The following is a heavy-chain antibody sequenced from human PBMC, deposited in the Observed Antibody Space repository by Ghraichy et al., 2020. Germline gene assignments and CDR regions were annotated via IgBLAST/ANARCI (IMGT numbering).Heavy chain of an antibody. Sequence: SETLSLTCTVSGGSISSGGYYWSWIRQHPGKGLEWIGYIYYSGSTYYNPSLKSRVTISVDTSKNQFSLKLSSVTAADTAVYYCATYSSSWHGVYYYGMDVWGQGTTVTVSS. CDR3: ATYSSSWHGVYYYGMDV. V-gene: IGHV4-31*03. CDR1: GGSISSGGYY. CDR2: IYYSGST. J-gene: IGHJ6*02. D-gene: IGHD6-13*01.